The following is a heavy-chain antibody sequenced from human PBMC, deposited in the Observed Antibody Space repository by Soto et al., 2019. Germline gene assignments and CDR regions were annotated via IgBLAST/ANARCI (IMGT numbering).Heavy chain of an antibody. CDR1: GYSFTDYK. Sequence: ASVKVSCKTSGYSFTDYKLHWVRQAPGQGLEWMGWVDPNGGGSNSAQKFQGSVTMTWDTSITTAYLDLTRLTTNDTATYFCATWVDYGDFEGFDFWGQGTLVSVSS. V-gene: IGHV1-2*04. CDR3: ATWVDYGDFEGFDF. D-gene: IGHD4-17*01. CDR2: VDPNGGGS. J-gene: IGHJ4*02.